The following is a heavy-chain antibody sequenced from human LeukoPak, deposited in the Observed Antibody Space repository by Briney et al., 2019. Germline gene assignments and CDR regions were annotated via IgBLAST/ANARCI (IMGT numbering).Heavy chain of an antibody. D-gene: IGHD6-6*01. Sequence: ASVKVSCKASGYTFTDYFMHWVRQAPGQGLEWMGWINPNNGGTNYAQNFQGRVTMTRDTSISTAYMELSSLRSDDTALYYCARDRKIGSSDYWGQGTLVTVFS. CDR1: GYTFTDYF. CDR2: INPNNGGT. CDR3: ARDRKIGSSDY. J-gene: IGHJ4*02. V-gene: IGHV1-2*02.